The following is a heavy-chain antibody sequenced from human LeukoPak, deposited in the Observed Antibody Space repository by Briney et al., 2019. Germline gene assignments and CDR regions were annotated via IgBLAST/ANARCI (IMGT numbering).Heavy chain of an antibody. CDR3: AKDKGSGGYVFDY. J-gene: IGHJ4*02. CDR1: GFTFSSYG. D-gene: IGHD3-22*01. CDR2: ISYDGSNQ. Sequence: GRSLRLSCAASGFTFSSYGMHWVRQAPGKGLEWVAVISYDGSNQYYADSVKGRFTISRDNSKNTLYLQMNSLRAEDTAVYYCAKDKGSGGYVFDYWGQGTLVTVSS. V-gene: IGHV3-30*18.